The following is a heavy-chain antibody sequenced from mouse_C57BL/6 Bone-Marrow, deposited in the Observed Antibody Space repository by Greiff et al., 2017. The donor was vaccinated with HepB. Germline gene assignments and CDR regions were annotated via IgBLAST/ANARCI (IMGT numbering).Heavy chain of an antibody. J-gene: IGHJ4*01. Sequence: VQLQESGTELVKPGASVKLSCKASGYTFTSYWMHWVKQRPGQGLEWIGNINPSNGGTNYNEKFKSKATLTVDKSSSTAYMQLSSLTSEDSAVYYCARWSSYEAMDYWGQGTSVTVSS. D-gene: IGHD1-1*01. CDR1: GYTFTSYW. V-gene: IGHV1-53*01. CDR3: ARWSSYEAMDY. CDR2: INPSNGGT.